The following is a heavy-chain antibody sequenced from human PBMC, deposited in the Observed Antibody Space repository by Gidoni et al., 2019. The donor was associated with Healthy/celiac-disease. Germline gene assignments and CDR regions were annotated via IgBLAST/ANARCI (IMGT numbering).Heavy chain of an antibody. CDR1: GGYISSVSYY. CDR2: ITYRGST. J-gene: IGHJ6*02. Sequence: QLQLQESGSGLVKPSETLSLTCTVSGGYISSVSYYWGWIRQPPGKGLEWIGSITYRGSTYYNPSLKSRVTISVDTSQNHFSLKLNSVTAADTAVYYCARVYGDYVYYYYYYGMDVWGQGTTVTVSS. V-gene: IGHV4-39*02. D-gene: IGHD4-17*01. CDR3: ARVYGDYVYYYYYYGMDV.